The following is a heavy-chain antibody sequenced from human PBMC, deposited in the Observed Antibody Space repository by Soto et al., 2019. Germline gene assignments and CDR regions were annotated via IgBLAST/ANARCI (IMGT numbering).Heavy chain of an antibody. V-gene: IGHV1-24*01. CDR3: AAFNQYYYYGMDV. CDR2: FDPEDGET. J-gene: IGHJ6*02. CDR1: GYTLTELS. Sequence: ASVKVSCKVSGYTLTELSMHWVRQAPGKGLEWMGGFDPEDGETIYAQKFQGRVTMTRNTSISTAYMELSSLRSEDTAVYYCAAFNQYYYYGMDVWGQGTTVTVS.